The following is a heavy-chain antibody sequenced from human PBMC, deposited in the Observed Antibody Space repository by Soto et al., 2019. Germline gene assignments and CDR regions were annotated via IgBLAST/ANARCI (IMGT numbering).Heavy chain of an antibody. V-gene: IGHV1-69*13. D-gene: IGHD2-2*01. Sequence: SVKVSCKASGGTFSSNAISWVRQAPGQGLEWLGGIIPILGAPKYAQKFQGRVTIIADESTSTVIMELSSLRSEDTAVYYCARDKDVAIVPAAEFYYSYDMDVWGQGSTVTV. J-gene: IGHJ6*02. CDR2: IIPILGAP. CDR1: GGTFSSNA. CDR3: ARDKDVAIVPAAEFYYSYDMDV.